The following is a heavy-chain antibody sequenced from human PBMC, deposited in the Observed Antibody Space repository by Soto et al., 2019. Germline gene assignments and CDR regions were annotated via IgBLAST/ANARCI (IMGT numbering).Heavy chain of an antibody. CDR1: SGSLSGYY. V-gene: IGHV4-34*01. D-gene: IGHD6-6*01. CDR3: ARAPKVSGSAQTRPDF. CDR2: ISPSGTT. Sequence: ASETLSLTCSLYSGSLSGYYWSWIRQPPGKGLEWIGEISPSGTTNYSPSLKSRVSISVDTSKNQFSLNLTSLTAADTAVYYCARAPKVSGSAQTRPDFWGQGSLVTAPQ. J-gene: IGHJ4*02.